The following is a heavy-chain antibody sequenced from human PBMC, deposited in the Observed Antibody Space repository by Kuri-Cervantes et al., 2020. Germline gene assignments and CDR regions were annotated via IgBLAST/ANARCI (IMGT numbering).Heavy chain of an antibody. V-gene: IGHV3-9*01. CDR1: GFTFDDYA. J-gene: IGHJ3*02. CDR2: ISWNSGSI. D-gene: IGHD2-15*01. Sequence: GGSLRLSCAASGFTFDDYAMHWVRQAPGKGLEWVSGISWNSGSIGYADSVKGRFTISRDNAKNSLHLQMDSLRAEDTAVYYCARVDIVVVVATNILSAFDMWGQGTMVTVSS. CDR3: ARVDIVVVVATNILSAFDM.